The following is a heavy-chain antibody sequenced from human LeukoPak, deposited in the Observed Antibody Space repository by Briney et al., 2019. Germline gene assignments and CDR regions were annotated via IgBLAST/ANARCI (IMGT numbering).Heavy chain of an antibody. V-gene: IGHV3-23*01. J-gene: IGHJ3*02. CDR1: GFTFSSFA. Sequence: PAGSLRLSCAASGFTFSSFAMSWGRHGPPQGMERVSVVSGRVNNRDYTYPVRARYSISRDNSQTTLYLQLISLRAEAAAVYYWAKYTVGTNLGSSFDSWGRGTMVAVSS. CDR3: AKYTVGTNLGSSFDS. CDR2: VSGRVNNR. D-gene: IGHD4-23*01.